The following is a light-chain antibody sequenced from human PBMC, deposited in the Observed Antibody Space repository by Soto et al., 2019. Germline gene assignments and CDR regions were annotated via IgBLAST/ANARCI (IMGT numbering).Light chain of an antibody. CDR1: SSNIGATYD. J-gene: IGLJ1*01. CDR2: GNS. CDR3: QSYDSSLSAHYV. V-gene: IGLV1-40*01. Sequence: QSVLTQPPSMSGAPGQRVTISCTGSSSNIGATYDVQWYQQLPGTAPKLLIYGNSNRPSGVPDRFPGSKSGTSASLAITGLQADDEADYYCQSYDSSLSAHYVFGTGTKVTVL.